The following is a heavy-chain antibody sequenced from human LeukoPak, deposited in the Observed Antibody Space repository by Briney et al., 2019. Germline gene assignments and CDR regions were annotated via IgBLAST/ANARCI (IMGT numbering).Heavy chain of an antibody. J-gene: IGHJ3*02. Sequence: ASVKVSCKASGYTFTSYGISWVRQAPGQGLEWMAWISAYNGNTNYAQKLQGRVTMTTDTSTSTAYMELRSLRSDDTAVYYCAGGIVGAPYDAFDIWGQGTMVTVSS. CDR3: AGGIVGAPYDAFDI. V-gene: IGHV1-18*01. D-gene: IGHD1-26*01. CDR1: GYTFTSYG. CDR2: ISAYNGNT.